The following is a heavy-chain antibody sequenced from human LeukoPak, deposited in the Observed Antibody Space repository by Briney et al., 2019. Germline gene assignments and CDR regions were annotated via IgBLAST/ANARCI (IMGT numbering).Heavy chain of an antibody. CDR3: AREDAKHFYRSRSDYFDY. J-gene: IGHJ4*02. V-gene: IGHV4-61*02. CDR1: GGSISSGSYY. D-gene: IGHD3-3*02. Sequence: PSETLSLTCTVSGGSISSGSYYWSWIRQPAGKGLEWIGRIYTSGSTKYNPSLKSRVTISVDTSKNQLSLKLSSVTAADTAVYYCAREDAKHFYRSRSDYFDYWGQGTLVTVSS. CDR2: IYTSGST.